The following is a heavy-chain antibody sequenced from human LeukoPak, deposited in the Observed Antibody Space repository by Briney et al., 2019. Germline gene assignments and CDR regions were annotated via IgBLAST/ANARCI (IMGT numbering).Heavy chain of an antibody. CDR1: GGSISSYY. V-gene: IGHV4-59*12. CDR2: IYYSGST. J-gene: IGHJ4*02. CDR3: ARGKTYYYDSSGYWASGDFDY. D-gene: IGHD3-22*01. Sequence: PSETLSLTCTVSGGSISSYYWSWIRQPPGKGLEWIGYIYYSGSTNYNPSLKSRVTISVDTSKNQFSLKLSSVTAADTAVYYCARGKTYYYDSSGYWASGDFDYWGQGTLVTVSS.